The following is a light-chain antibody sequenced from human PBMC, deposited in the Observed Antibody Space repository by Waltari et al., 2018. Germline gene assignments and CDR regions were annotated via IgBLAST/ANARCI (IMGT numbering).Light chain of an antibody. J-gene: IGKJ2*01. CDR2: WAS. CDR3: QQYFRAPYT. Sequence: ATTQSPVSLAVTLGVRASINCQSRHSVLHSSNNKNYLAWYQQKPRQPPKLLIYWASTRDSGVPDRFSGSGSGTDFTLTISSLQAEDVAVYYCQQYFRAPYTFGQGTKLEIK. V-gene: IGKV4-1*01. CDR1: HSVLHSSNNKNY.